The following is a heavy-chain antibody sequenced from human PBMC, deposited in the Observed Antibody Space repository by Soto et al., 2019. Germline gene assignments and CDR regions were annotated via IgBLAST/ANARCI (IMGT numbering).Heavy chain of an antibody. Sequence: GGSLRLSCAASGFTFSSNGMHWVRQAPGKGLEWVAVISYDGSNKYYADSVKGRFTISRDNSKNTLYLQMNSLRAEDTAVYYCAKGPTYYYDSSGYYFDYWGQGTLVTVSS. V-gene: IGHV3-30*18. CDR3: AKGPTYYYDSSGYYFDY. J-gene: IGHJ4*02. CDR2: ISYDGSNK. D-gene: IGHD3-22*01. CDR1: GFTFSSNG.